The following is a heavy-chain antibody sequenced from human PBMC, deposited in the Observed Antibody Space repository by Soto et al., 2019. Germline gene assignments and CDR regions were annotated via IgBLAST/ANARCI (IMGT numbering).Heavy chain of an antibody. CDR3: ARAYNWNYRWFDP. V-gene: IGHV4-34*01. D-gene: IGHD1-7*01. CDR1: GGSFSGYY. J-gene: IGHJ5*02. Sequence: QVQLQQWGAGLLKPSETLSLTCAVYGGSFSGYYWSWIRQPPGKGLEWIGEINHSGSTNYNPSLKSRVTISVDTSKNQFSLKLSSVTAADTAVYYCARAYNWNYRWFDPWGQGTLVTVSS. CDR2: INHSGST.